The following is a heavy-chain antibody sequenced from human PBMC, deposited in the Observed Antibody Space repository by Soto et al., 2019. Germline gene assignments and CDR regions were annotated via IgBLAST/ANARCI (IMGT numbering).Heavy chain of an antibody. CDR3: ARAGSYCSGGSCSFAY. J-gene: IGHJ4*02. CDR1: GYTFSGHF. V-gene: IGHV1-2*02. Sequence: ASVKVSCKTSGYTFSGHFLHWVRQAPGAGPEWMGWINPNTGNTKYGQKFEGRVTMTRDMSSSTAYMELTRLTVDDTAVYFCARAGSYCSGGSCSFAYWGQGSLVTVYS. CDR2: INPNTGNT. D-gene: IGHD2-15*01.